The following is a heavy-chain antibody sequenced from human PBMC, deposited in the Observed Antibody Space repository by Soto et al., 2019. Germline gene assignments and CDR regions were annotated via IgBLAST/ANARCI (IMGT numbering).Heavy chain of an antibody. J-gene: IGHJ4*02. V-gene: IGHV3-30*18. Sequence: GGSLRLSCAASGFTFSSYGMHWVRQAPGKGLEWVAVISYDGSNKYYADSVKGRFTISRDNSKNTLYLQMNSLRAEDTAVYYCAKDLDSSSSFDYWGQGTLVTVSS. CDR2: ISYDGSNK. CDR1: GFTFSSYG. CDR3: AKDLDSSSSFDY. D-gene: IGHD6-6*01.